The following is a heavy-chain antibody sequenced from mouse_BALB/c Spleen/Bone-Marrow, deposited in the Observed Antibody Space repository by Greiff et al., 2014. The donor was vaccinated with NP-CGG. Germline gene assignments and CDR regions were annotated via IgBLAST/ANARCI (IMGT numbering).Heavy chain of an antibody. D-gene: IGHD1-1*01. V-gene: IGHV1-62-2*01. CDR2: FYPGSGSI. CDR3: ARYEDSGSSYDYAMDY. CDR1: GYTFTEYI. Sequence: VQLQQSGAELVKPGASVKLSCKASGYTFTEYIIHWVKQRSGQGLEWIGWFYPGSGSIKYNEKFKDKATLTADKSSSTVYMELRRLTSEDSAVYFCARYEDSGSSYDYAMDYWGQGTSVTVSS. J-gene: IGHJ4*01.